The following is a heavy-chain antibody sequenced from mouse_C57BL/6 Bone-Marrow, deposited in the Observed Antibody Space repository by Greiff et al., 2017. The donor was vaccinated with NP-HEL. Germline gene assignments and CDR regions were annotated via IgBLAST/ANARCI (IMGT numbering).Heavy chain of an antibody. D-gene: IGHD1-1*01. V-gene: IGHV1-19*01. CDR3: ARGRNYGSSPYY. CDR2: INPYNGGT. J-gene: IGHJ2*01. CDR1: GYTFTDYY. Sequence: EVQLQQSGPVLVKPGASVKMSCKASGYTFTDYYMNWVKQSHGKSLEWIGVINPYNGGTSYNQKFKGKATLTVDKSSSTAYMELNSLTSEDSAVYYCARGRNYGSSPYYWGQGTTLTVSS.